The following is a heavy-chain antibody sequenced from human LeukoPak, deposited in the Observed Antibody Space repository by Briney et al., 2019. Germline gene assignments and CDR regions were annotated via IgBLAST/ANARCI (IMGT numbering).Heavy chain of an antibody. CDR2: INHSGRT. Sequence: SETLSLTCAVYGGSFSGYYWSWIRQPPGKGLEWIGEINHSGRTTYNSSLKSRVTISVYTSKNQFSLKLSSVTAADTAVYYCARHGGYHSPIDYWGQGTLVTVSS. D-gene: IGHD3-22*01. CDR1: GGSFSGYY. CDR3: ARHGGYHSPIDY. V-gene: IGHV4-34*01. J-gene: IGHJ4*02.